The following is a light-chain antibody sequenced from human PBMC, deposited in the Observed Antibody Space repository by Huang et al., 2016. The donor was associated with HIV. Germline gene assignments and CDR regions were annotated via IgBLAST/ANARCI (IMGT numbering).Light chain of an antibody. CDR3: HHYNNWPPRGT. CDR2: GAS. CDR1: QSVSNN. J-gene: IGKJ1*01. Sequence: EVVMTQSPATLSVSLGERATLSCRASQSVSNNIAWYQQKPGQAPRLLMFGASTRATGVPDRFSGSESGTEFTLTISSLQSEDFGIYYCHHYNNWPPRGTFGQGTKVEIK. V-gene: IGKV3-15*01.